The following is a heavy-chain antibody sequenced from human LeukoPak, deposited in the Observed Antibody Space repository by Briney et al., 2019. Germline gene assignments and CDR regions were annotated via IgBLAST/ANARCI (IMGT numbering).Heavy chain of an antibody. V-gene: IGHV4-59*01. CDR1: GGSISSYY. CDR2: IDYSGST. Sequence: WETLSLTCTVSGGSISSYYWSWIRQPPGKGLEWIGNIDYSGSTHYNSSVKSRVTISVDRSKNQFSLNMRSVSAADTAMYYCARAASMILPFYFDYWGQGTLVTVSS. CDR3: ARAASMILPFYFDY. D-gene: IGHD3-22*01. J-gene: IGHJ4*02.